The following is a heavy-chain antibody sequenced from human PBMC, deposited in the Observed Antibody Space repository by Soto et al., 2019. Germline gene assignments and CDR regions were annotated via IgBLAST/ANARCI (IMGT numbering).Heavy chain of an antibody. Sequence: PGGSLRLSCAASGFTFSSYSMNWVRQAPGRGLEWVSSISSSSSYIYYADSVKGRFTISRDNAKNSPYLQMNSLSAEDTAVYYCARDSVPAAIFDSWGQGTLVTVSS. D-gene: IGHD2-2*02. CDR1: GFTFSSYS. V-gene: IGHV3-21*01. CDR3: ARDSVPAAIFDS. CDR2: ISSSSSYI. J-gene: IGHJ4*02.